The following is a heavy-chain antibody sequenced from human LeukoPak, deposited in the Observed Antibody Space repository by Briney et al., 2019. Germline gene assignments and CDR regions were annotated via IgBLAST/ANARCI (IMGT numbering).Heavy chain of an antibody. V-gene: IGHV3-23*01. D-gene: IGHD5-18*01. J-gene: IGHJ3*02. CDR3: ARGGSYGLGRAFDI. CDR1: GFTFSSYA. Sequence: GGSLSLSCAASGFTFSSYAMSWVRQAPGKGLEWVSTISGGDGSTYYAVSVKGRFTISRDNSKNTVYLQMNSLRAEDTAVYYCARGGSYGLGRAFDIWGQGTMVTVSS. CDR2: ISGGDGST.